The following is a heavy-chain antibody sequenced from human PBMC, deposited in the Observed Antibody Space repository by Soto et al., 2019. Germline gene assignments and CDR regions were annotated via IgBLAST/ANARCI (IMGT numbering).Heavy chain of an antibody. CDR3: ARAVRGSSWTLNPFDY. CDR2: IYYSGST. CDR1: GGSVSSGSYY. J-gene: IGHJ4*02. Sequence: QVQLQESGPGLVKPSETLSLTCTVSGGSVSSGSYYWSWIRQPPGKGLEWIGYIYYSGSTNYNPSLKSRVTISVDTSKNQFSLKLSSVTAADTAVYYCARAVRGSSWTLNPFDYWGQGTLVTVSS. D-gene: IGHD6-13*01. V-gene: IGHV4-61*01.